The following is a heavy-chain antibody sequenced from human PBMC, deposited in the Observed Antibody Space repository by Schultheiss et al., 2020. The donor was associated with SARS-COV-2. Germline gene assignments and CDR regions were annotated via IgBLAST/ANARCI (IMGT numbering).Heavy chain of an antibody. Sequence: GESLKISCKASGYTFTSYGISWVRQAPGQGLEWMGWISAYNGNTNYAQKLQGRVTMTTDTSTSTAYMELRSLRSDDTAVYYCARDLGPHLADDYWGQGTLVTVSS. CDR1: GYTFTSYG. V-gene: IGHV1-18*01. CDR3: ARDLGPHLADDY. J-gene: IGHJ4*02. CDR2: ISAYNGNT.